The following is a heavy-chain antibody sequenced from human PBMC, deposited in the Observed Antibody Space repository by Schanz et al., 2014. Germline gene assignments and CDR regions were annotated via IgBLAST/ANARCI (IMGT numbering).Heavy chain of an antibody. V-gene: IGHV1-46*01. J-gene: IGHJ3*02. CDR1: GYTFTSYY. D-gene: IGHD3-10*01. CDR2: INPSGGST. Sequence: QVQLVQSGAEVKQPGASVKVSCKASGYTFTSYYMHWVRQAPGQGLEWMGIINPSGGSTSYAQKFQGRVNMTRDTVTTTVHLELTRLRTDDTAIYYCARVHIATYHYNSPGAFDIWGQGTRVTVSS. CDR3: ARVHIATYHYNSPGAFDI.